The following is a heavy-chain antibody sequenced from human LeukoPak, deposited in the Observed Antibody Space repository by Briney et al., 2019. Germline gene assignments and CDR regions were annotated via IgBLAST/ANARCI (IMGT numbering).Heavy chain of an antibody. CDR2: IRYDGSNK. V-gene: IGHV3-30*02. CDR1: GFTFSSYG. Sequence: GGSLRLSCAASGFTFSSYGMHWVRQAPGKGLEWVAFIRYDGSNKYYADSVKGRFTISRDNSKNTLYLQMNSLRAEDTAVYYCARTTVTDLDYWGQGTLVTVSS. D-gene: IGHD4-17*01. CDR3: ARTTVTDLDY. J-gene: IGHJ4*02.